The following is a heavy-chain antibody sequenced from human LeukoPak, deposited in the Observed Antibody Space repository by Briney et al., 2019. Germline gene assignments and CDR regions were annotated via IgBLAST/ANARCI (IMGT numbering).Heavy chain of an antibody. V-gene: IGHV3-30*02. CDR1: GFTFSSYS. J-gene: IGHJ4*02. CDR2: IRYDGSNK. Sequence: GGSLRLSCAASGFTFSSYSMNWVRQAPGKGLEWVAFIRYDGSNKYYADSVKGRFTISRDNSKNTLYLQMNSLRAEDTAVYYCAKDADEGGFGELSPYFDYWGQGTLVTVSS. D-gene: IGHD3-10*01. CDR3: AKDADEGGFGELSPYFDY.